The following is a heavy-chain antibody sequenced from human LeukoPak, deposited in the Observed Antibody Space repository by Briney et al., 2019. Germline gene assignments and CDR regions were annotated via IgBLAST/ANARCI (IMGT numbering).Heavy chain of an antibody. Sequence: ASVKVSCKASGYTFTSYGISWVRQAPGRGLEWMGWISANDGNTDYPQKLQGRVTMTTDTSTGTAYMELRSLRSDDTAVYYCARESHVTREDYWGQGTLVTVSS. J-gene: IGHJ4*02. CDR1: GYTFTSYG. V-gene: IGHV1-18*01. CDR3: ARESHVTREDY. D-gene: IGHD3-10*01. CDR2: ISANDGNT.